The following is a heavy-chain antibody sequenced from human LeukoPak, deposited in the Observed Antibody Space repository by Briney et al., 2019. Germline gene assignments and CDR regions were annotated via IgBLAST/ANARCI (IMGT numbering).Heavy chain of an antibody. CDR3: ARDVRIYSSSWYGY. V-gene: IGHV1-18*01. Sequence: ASVKVSCEASGYTFTSYGISWVRQAPGQGLEWMGWISAYNGNTNYAQKLQGRVTMTTDTSTSTAYMELRSLRSDDTAVYYCARDVRIYSSSWYGYWGQGTLVTVSS. D-gene: IGHD6-13*01. J-gene: IGHJ4*02. CDR1: GYTFTSYG. CDR2: ISAYNGNT.